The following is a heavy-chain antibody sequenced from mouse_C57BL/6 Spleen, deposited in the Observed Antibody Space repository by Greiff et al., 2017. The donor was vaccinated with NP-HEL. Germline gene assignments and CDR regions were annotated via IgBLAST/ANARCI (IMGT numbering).Heavy chain of an antibody. CDR2: IYPRSGNT. V-gene: IGHV1-81*01. J-gene: IGHJ4*01. CDR1: GYTFTSYG. Sequence: QVQLKESGAELARPGASVKLSCKASGYTFTSYGISWVKQRTGQGLEWIGEIYPRSGNTYYNEKFKGKATLTADKSSSTAYMELRSLTSEDSAVYFCARERDYDYVGYAMDYWGQGTSVTVSS. D-gene: IGHD2-4*01. CDR3: ARERDYDYVGYAMDY.